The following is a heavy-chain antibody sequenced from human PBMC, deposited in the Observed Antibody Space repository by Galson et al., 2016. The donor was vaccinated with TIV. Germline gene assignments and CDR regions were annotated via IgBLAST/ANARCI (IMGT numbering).Heavy chain of an antibody. CDR2: IYDVGKK. D-gene: IGHD2-21*01. Sequence: SLRLSCAASGLIVTDNSMTWVRQAPGKGLEWVALIYDVGKKMYADSVQGRFTISRDSSKNVLYLQMTSLRGEDTAVYFCARDRRHCGNECFLRYYYGMDVWGQGTTVTVSS. CDR3: ARDRRHCGNECFLRYYYGMDV. J-gene: IGHJ6*02. V-gene: IGHV3-66*02. CDR1: GLIVTDNS.